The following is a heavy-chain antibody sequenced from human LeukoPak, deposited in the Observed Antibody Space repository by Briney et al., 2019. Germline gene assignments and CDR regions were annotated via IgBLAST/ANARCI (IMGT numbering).Heavy chain of an antibody. Sequence: SETLSLTCAVYGGSFSGYYWSWIRQPPGKGLEWIGEINHSGSTNYNPSLKSRVTISVDTSKNQFSLKLSSVTAADTAVYYCARDGAVWFGEPTILPEGLNWFDPWGQGTLVTVSS. J-gene: IGHJ5*02. CDR2: INHSGST. CDR1: GGSFSGYY. D-gene: IGHD3-10*01. CDR3: ARDGAVWFGEPTILPEGLNWFDP. V-gene: IGHV4-34*01.